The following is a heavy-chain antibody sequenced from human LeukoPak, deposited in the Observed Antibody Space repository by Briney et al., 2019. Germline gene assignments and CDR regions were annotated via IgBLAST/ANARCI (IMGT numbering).Heavy chain of an antibody. Sequence: GGSLRLSCAASGFTFSSYAMSWVRQAPGKGPEWVSAISGSGGSTYYADSVKGRFTISRDNAKNSLYLQMNSLRAEDTAVYYCARDYYDSSGYYYLDYWGQGTLVTVSS. V-gene: IGHV3-23*01. CDR1: GFTFSSYA. CDR3: ARDYYDSSGYYYLDY. J-gene: IGHJ4*02. D-gene: IGHD3-22*01. CDR2: ISGSGGST.